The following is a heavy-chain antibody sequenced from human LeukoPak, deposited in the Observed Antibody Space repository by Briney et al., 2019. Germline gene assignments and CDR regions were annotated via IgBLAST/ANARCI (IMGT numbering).Heavy chain of an antibody. D-gene: IGHD6-13*01. V-gene: IGHV4-34*01. CDR1: GGSFSGYY. J-gene: IGHJ6*02. CDR2: INHSGST. Sequence: SETLSLTCAVYGGSFSGYYWSWIRQPPGKGLEWIGEINHSGSTNYNPSLKSRVTISVDTSKNQFSLKLSSVTAAATAVYYCGRGTIPLLAAAPYYYYGMDVWGQGTTVTVSS. CDR3: GRGTIPLLAAAPYYYYGMDV.